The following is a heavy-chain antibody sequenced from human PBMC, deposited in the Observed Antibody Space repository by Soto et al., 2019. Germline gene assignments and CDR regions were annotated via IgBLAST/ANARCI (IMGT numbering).Heavy chain of an antibody. CDR1: GDSISSGAYY. V-gene: IGHV4-30-4*01. Sequence: PSETLSLTCTVSGDSISSGAYYWSWIRQPPGKGLEWIGYISYTGTSYYSSSLKSRVSISVDTSKNQFSPKLNSVTAADTAVYYCAREAYNTDKSAPPYIDYWGQGTLVTV. CDR2: ISYTGTS. CDR3: AREAYNTDKSAPPYIDY. J-gene: IGHJ4*02. D-gene: IGHD1-20*01.